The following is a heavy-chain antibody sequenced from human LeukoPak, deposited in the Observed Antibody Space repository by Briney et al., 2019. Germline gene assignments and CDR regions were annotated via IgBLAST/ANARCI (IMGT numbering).Heavy chain of an antibody. Sequence: GGSLRLFCVASGFTFSTYARIWVRQAPGKGLEWVSGISGSGSGSGTSTSYADSVRARFPISRDNPNNTLFLQVNSLRAEDTAVYYCAREVDFWSRYWGYRRQASLVAVCS. CDR1: GFTFSTYA. V-gene: IGHV3-23*01. J-gene: IGHJ4*02. D-gene: IGHD3-3*01. CDR3: AREVDFWSRYWGY. CDR2: ISGSGSGSGTST.